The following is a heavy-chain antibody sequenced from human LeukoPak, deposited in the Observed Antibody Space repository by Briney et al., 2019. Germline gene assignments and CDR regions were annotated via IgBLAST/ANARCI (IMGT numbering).Heavy chain of an antibody. J-gene: IGHJ4*02. CDR2: IA. V-gene: IGHV1-69*05. D-gene: IGHD5-24*01. CDR1: GGTFSSYA. Sequence: SVKASCKASGGTFSSYAISWVRQAPGQGLEWMGRIANYVQKFQGRVTITTDESTSTAYMELSSPRSEDTAVYCCARGDGYNYYYFEYWGQGTLVTVSS. CDR3: ARGDGYNYYYFEY.